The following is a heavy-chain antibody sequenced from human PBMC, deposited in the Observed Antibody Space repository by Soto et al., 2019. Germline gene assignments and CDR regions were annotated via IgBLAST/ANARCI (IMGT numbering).Heavy chain of an antibody. CDR3: ARGFLWFGELLDGDY. CDR1: GYTFTSYG. J-gene: IGHJ4*02. Sequence: QVQLVQSGTEVRKPGASVRISYKASGYTFTSYGINWVRQAPGQGLEWMAWISAYNGYTNYARKFQGRLTMTTDTSTSTAYMDLRSLRSNDTAVYYCARGFLWFGELLDGDYWGQGTLVTVSS. D-gene: IGHD3-10*01. V-gene: IGHV1-18*01. CDR2: ISAYNGYT.